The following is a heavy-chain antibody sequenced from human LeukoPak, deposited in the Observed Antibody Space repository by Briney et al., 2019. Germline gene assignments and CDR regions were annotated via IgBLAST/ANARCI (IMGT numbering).Heavy chain of an antibody. D-gene: IGHD5-24*01. CDR2: ISSSTSYM. CDR3: ARGPLGGYNSAWFDP. J-gene: IGHJ5*02. V-gene: IGHV3-21*01. CDR1: EFTFSSYC. Sequence: RSGGSQRLSCAASEFTFSSYCMNWVRQAPGKGLEWVSFISSSTSYMYYADSVKGRFTISRDNAKNSLYLQMNSLRVEDTAVYYCARGPLGGYNSAWFDPWGHGNPFTVSS.